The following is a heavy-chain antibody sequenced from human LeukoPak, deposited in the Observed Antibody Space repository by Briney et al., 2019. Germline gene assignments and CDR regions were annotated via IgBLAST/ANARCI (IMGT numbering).Heavy chain of an antibody. V-gene: IGHV4-61*02. CDR1: GNSISSYYYY. D-gene: IGHD3-10*01. Sequence: PSETLSLTCTVSGNSISSYYYYWSWVRQPAGKGLEWIGRVYPSGNTNYNPYNSALTGRVTISIDASRNQFFLDLTSVTAADTAVYYCARDRHYYGSGSYYNVWFDPWGQGTLVTVSS. J-gene: IGHJ5*02. CDR3: ARDRHYYGSGSYYNVWFDP. CDR2: VYPSGNT.